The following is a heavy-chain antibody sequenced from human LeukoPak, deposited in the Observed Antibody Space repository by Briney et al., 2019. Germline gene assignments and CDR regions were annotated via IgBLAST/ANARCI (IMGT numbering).Heavy chain of an antibody. D-gene: IGHD4-23*01. CDR2: ISASGGSI. Sequence: GGSLRLSCAASGFTFSSYAMNWVRQAPGKGLEWVSGISASGGSIYYADSVKGRFTISRDNSKNTLYLQMNSLRAEDTAIYYCAKDATTVVTFFDYWGQGTLVTVSS. CDR3: AKDATTVVTFFDY. CDR1: GFTFSSYA. J-gene: IGHJ4*02. V-gene: IGHV3-23*01.